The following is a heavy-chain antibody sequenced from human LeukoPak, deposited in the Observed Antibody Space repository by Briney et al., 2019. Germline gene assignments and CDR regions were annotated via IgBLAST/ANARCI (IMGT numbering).Heavy chain of an antibody. CDR2: IGPTGTDR. D-gene: IGHD1-14*01. Sequence: RSGGSLRLSCAASGFTFSSCGFNWVRQAPGKGLEWVSSIGPTGTDRYYADSFRGRFTISRDNAKNSMYLQMDSLRDEDTAVYYCATETIGRHYDYWGQGTLLTVSS. V-gene: IGHV3-21*01. J-gene: IGHJ4*02. CDR3: ATETIGRHYDY. CDR1: GFTFSSCG.